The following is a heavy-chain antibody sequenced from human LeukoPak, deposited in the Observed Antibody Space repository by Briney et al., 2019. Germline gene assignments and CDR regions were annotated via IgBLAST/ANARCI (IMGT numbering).Heavy chain of an antibody. V-gene: IGHV4-34*01. J-gene: IGHJ4*02. CDR3: ARVRYYGSGSYHTFDY. CDR1: GGSFSGYY. D-gene: IGHD3-10*01. Sequence: SETLSLTCAVYGGSFSGYYWSWIRQPPGKGLEWIGEINHSGSTNYNPSLKSRVTISVDRSKNQFSLKLSSVTAADTAVYYCARVRYYGSGSYHTFDYWGQGTLVTVSS. CDR2: INHSGST.